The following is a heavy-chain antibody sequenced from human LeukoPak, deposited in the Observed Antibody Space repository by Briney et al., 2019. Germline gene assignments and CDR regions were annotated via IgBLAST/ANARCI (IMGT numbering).Heavy chain of an antibody. Sequence: PGGSLSLSCSASGFTFRHYAMHWVRQAPGKGLEYVSTNSGNGGTTYFAAFVKGRFTTSRDTPKNPRYLKLSALRTKDTAVNSWVRTGYDSGSFIDWGQGTLVTVSS. V-gene: IGHV3-64D*06. CDR1: GFTFRHYA. CDR3: VRTGYDSGSFID. D-gene: IGHD3-10*01. CDR2: NSGNGGTT. J-gene: IGHJ4*02.